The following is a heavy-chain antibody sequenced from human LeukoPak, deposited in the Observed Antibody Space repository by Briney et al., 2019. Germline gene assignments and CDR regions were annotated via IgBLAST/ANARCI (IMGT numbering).Heavy chain of an antibody. CDR3: AKDHYVSGRYDAFDI. D-gene: IGHD3-10*01. V-gene: IGHV3-23*01. CDR1: GFSFSSYA. J-gene: IGHJ3*02. Sequence: PGGSLRLSCAASGFSFSSYAVSWVRQAPGKGLEWVSGISDGGSRTYYADSVKGRFTISRDDSKNTLYLQMNSLRAEDTAVYYCAKDHYVSGRYDAFDIWGQGTMVTVSS. CDR2: ISDGGSRT.